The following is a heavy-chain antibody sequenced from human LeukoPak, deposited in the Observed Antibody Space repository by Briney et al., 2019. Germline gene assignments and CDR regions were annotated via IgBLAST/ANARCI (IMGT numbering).Heavy chain of an antibody. V-gene: IGHV3-74*03. J-gene: IGHJ4*02. CDR3: VRRYYEYNVYDRHLDF. CDR1: GFTFSRDW. CDR2: ISDDGSIT. Sequence: RSLRLSCAASGFTFSRDWMHWVRQAPGKGLVWVSRISDDGSITTYADSVQGRFTISRDNAKSTVFLQMNSLRVEDTAVYFCVRRYYEYNVYDRHLDFWGQGILVTVSS. D-gene: IGHD5/OR15-5a*01.